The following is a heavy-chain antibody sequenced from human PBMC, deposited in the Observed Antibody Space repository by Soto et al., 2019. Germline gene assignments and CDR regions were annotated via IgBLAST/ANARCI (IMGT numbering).Heavy chain of an antibody. CDR3: ARGRGNGYRYFDY. V-gene: IGHV3-48*02. CDR2: ISSGSGTI. J-gene: IGHJ4*02. Sequence: EVQVVESGGGLVQPGGSLRLSCAASGFTFSSYSMNWVRQAPGKGLEWVSYISSGSGTIYYADSVKGRFTISRDNAKNSLYLQMNSLRDEDTAVYYCARGRGNGYRYFDYWGQGTLVTVSS. CDR1: GFTFSSYS. D-gene: IGHD3-22*01.